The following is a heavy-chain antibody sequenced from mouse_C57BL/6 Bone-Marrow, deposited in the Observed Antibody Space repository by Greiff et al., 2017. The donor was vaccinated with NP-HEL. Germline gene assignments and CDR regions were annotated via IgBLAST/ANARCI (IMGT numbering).Heavy chain of an antibody. J-gene: IGHJ3*01. Sequence: EVKLVESGGGLVKPGGSLKLSCAASGFTFSDYGMHWVRPAPEKGLEWVAYISSGSSTIYYADTVKGRFTISRDNAKNTLFLQMTSLRSEDTAMYYCARAYGSSYASFAYWGQGTLVTVSA. CDR2: ISSGSSTI. CDR1: GFTFSDYG. CDR3: ARAYGSSYASFAY. V-gene: IGHV5-17*01. D-gene: IGHD1-1*01.